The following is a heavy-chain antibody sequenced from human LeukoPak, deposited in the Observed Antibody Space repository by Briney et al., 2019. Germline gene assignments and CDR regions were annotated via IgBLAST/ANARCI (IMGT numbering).Heavy chain of an antibody. CDR2: ISSSGSTM. Sequence: GGSLRLSCEASGFTFRSYEMNWVRQAPGKGLEWVSYISSSGSTMFYADSVKGRFTMSRDNAKNSLYLQMNSLRAEDTAVYHCARESPYTSGWNYFDYWGRGNLVTVSS. CDR1: GFTFRSYE. D-gene: IGHD6-25*01. CDR3: ARESPYTSGWNYFDY. V-gene: IGHV3-48*03. J-gene: IGHJ4*02.